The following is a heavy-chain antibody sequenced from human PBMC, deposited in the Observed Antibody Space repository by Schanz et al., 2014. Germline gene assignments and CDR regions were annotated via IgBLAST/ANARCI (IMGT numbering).Heavy chain of an antibody. CDR3: AKDHAGSDILTALGN. Sequence: EVQLVESGGGLVQPGGSLRLSCAASGFTFTNYAMTWVRQAPGKGLEWVSGISGSGGSTYDADSVKGRFTISRDNSKNTLYLQMNSLRAEDTAVYYCAKDHAGSDILTALGNWGQGTLVNVSS. J-gene: IGHJ4*02. V-gene: IGHV3-23*04. D-gene: IGHD3-9*01. CDR1: GFTFTNYA. CDR2: ISGSGGST.